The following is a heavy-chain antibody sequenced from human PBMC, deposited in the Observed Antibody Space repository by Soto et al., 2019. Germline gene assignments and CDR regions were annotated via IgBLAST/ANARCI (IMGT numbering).Heavy chain of an antibody. CDR3: ARVSGPYCSGGSCYANDAFDI. Sequence: ASVKVSCKASGYTFTGYYMHWMRQAPGQGLEWMGWINPNSGGTNYAQKFQGRVTMTRDTSISTAYMELSRLRSDDTAVYYCARVSGPYCSGGSCYANDAFDIWGQGTMVTVSS. CDR1: GYTFTGYY. V-gene: IGHV1-2*02. CDR2: INPNSGGT. J-gene: IGHJ3*02. D-gene: IGHD2-15*01.